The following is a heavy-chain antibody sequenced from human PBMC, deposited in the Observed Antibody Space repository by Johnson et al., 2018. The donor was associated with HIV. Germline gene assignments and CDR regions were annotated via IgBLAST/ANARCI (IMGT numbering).Heavy chain of an antibody. J-gene: IGHJ3*02. D-gene: IGHD4-17*01. CDR2: ISSSGSII. CDR3: ARDSTPWGGDYVGYAFDI. Sequence: VQLVESGGGVVQPGRSLRLSCAASGFTFSSYGMHWVRQAPGKGLEWVSYISSSGSIIYYADSVKGRFTISRDNAKNSLYLRMNSLRAEDTAVYYCARDSTPWGGDYVGYAFDIWGQGTMVTVSS. V-gene: IGHV3-48*04. CDR1: GFTFSSYG.